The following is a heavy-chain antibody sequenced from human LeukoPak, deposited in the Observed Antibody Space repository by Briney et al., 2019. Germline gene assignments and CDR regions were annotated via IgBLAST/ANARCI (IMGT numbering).Heavy chain of an antibody. J-gene: IGHJ4*02. CDR3: AKKGLASAGRPPYFDY. V-gene: IGHV3-23*01. D-gene: IGHD6-13*01. CDR2: ISGSGGT. Sequence: GGSLRLSCAASGFTFSSYAMNWVRQAPGKGLEWVSAISGSGGTYYADSVKGRFTISRDNSKNALYLQMNNLRAEDTAIYYCAKKGLASAGRPPYFDYWGQGALVTVPS. CDR1: GFTFSSYA.